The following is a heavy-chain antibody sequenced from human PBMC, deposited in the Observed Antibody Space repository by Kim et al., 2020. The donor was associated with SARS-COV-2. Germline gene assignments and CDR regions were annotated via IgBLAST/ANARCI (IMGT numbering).Heavy chain of an antibody. CDR3: ARAVGKNWFDP. Sequence: SQTLSLTCAISGDSVSSNSAVWNWIRQSPSRGLEWLGRTYYRSKWNYDYAVSVRSRITINPDTSKNQFSLQLNSVTPEDTAVYYCARAVGKNWFDPWGQGTLVTVSS. D-gene: IGHD6-13*01. CDR1: GDSVSSNSAV. CDR2: TYYRSKWNY. V-gene: IGHV6-1*01. J-gene: IGHJ5*02.